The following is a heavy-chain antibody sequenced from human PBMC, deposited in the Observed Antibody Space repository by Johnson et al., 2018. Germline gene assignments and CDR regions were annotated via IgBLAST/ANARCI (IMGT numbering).Heavy chain of an antibody. V-gene: IGHV4-31*03. Sequence: QVRLREAGPGLVEPSQTLSLSCTVSGGSISNGGYYWSWVRHHPGKGLEWIGYIPEGGVTDYNPSLKSRVSLSVDTSKNQFSLKLRSMTAADTAVYYCARDLGGNYYGSGIMDVWGQGTTVIVSS. CDR3: ARDLGGNYYGSGIMDV. J-gene: IGHJ6*02. D-gene: IGHD3-10*01. CDR1: GGSISNGGYY. CDR2: IPEGGVT.